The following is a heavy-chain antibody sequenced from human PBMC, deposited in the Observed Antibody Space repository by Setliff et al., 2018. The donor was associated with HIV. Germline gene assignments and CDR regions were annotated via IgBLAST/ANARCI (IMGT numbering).Heavy chain of an antibody. CDR1: GFAFTNYG. CDR2: ISAYSGET. V-gene: IGHV1-18*01. CDR3: ARGWNYGVRKPED. D-gene: IGHD1-7*01. Sequence: ASVKVSCKTSGFAFTNYGFTWVRQAPGQGLEWMGWISAYSGETFSTLKFRDRVTLTTDTSTNTAHMELRSLTYGDTAVYFCARGWNYGVRKPEDWGQGTLVTVSS. J-gene: IGHJ4*02.